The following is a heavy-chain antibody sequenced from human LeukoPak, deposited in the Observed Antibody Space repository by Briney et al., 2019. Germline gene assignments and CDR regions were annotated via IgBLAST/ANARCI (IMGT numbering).Heavy chain of an antibody. Sequence: ASVKVSCKASGYTFTSYAMYWVRQAPGHRLEWMGWINAGNGNTKYSQEFQGRVTITRDTSASTAYMELSSLRSEDMAVYYCAREVGSSWLYFDYWGQGTLVTVSS. CDR1: GYTFTSYA. D-gene: IGHD6-13*01. V-gene: IGHV1-3*03. CDR2: INAGNGNT. CDR3: AREVGSSWLYFDY. J-gene: IGHJ4*02.